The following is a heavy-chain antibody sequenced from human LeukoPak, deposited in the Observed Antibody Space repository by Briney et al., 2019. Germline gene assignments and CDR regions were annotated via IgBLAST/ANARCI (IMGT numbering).Heavy chain of an antibody. CDR2: ISESGGVT. CDR1: GFTFSRSA. V-gene: IGHV3-23*01. J-gene: IGHJ4*02. Sequence: GGSLRLSCAASGFTFSRSAMSWVRQAPAKGLQWVSGISESGGVTYYVDSVKGRFTISRDTSKNTVYLQMNSLRAEDTAIYYCAKRGIYGDPSDYWGQGTLVTVSS. CDR3: AKRGIYGDPSDY. D-gene: IGHD4-17*01.